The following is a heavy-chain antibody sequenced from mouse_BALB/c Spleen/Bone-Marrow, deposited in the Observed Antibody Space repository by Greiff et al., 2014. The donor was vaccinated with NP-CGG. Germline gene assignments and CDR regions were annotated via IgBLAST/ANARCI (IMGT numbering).Heavy chain of an antibody. D-gene: IGHD1-1*01. CDR2: IDPSDSET. Sequence: QVQLQQPGPQLVRPGASVKISCKAPGYSFTSYWMHWVKQRPGQGLEWIGMIDPSDSETRLNQKFKDKATLTVDKSSSTAYMQLSSPTSEDSAVYYCAREGDYYGSSAYWGQGTLVTVSA. CDR3: AREGDYYGSSAY. CDR1: GYSFTSYW. J-gene: IGHJ3*01. V-gene: IGHV1S127*01.